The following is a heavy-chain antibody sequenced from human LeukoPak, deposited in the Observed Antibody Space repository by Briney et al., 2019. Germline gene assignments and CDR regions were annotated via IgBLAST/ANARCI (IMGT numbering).Heavy chain of an antibody. J-gene: IGHJ4*02. CDR3: AKGSAYDFWSGYHPFDY. Sequence: GGSLRLSCAASGFTFSSYSMNWVRQAPGKGLEWVSSISSSSSYIYYADSVKGRFTISRDNAKNSLYLQMNSLRAEDTAVYYCAKGSAYDFWSGYHPFDYWGQGTLVTVSS. CDR2: ISSSSSYI. D-gene: IGHD3-3*01. CDR1: GFTFSSYS. V-gene: IGHV3-21*04.